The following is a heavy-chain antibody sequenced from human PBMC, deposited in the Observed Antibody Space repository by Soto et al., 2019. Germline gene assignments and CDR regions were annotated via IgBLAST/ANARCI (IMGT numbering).Heavy chain of an antibody. V-gene: IGHV3-13*01. CDR1: GFTFSSYD. Sequence: EVQLVESGGGLVQPGGSLRLSCAASGFTFSSYDMHWVRQATGKGLEWVSAIGTAGDTYYPGSVKGRFTISRENAKNSLYLQMNSLRAEDTAVYYCARDGAIRYNWNDAPGDLWFDPWGQGTLVTVSS. CDR3: ARDGAIRYNWNDAPGDLWFDP. CDR2: IGTAGDT. D-gene: IGHD1-20*01. J-gene: IGHJ5*02.